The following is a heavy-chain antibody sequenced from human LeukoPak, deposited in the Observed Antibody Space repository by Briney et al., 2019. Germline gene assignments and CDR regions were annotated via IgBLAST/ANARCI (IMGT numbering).Heavy chain of an antibody. Sequence: GGSLRLSCAASGFTFSTYGMHWVRQAPGKGLDWVAFIPYDGSNDYYADSVKGRFSVSRDSSKNTLYLQMNSLRPEDTAVYYCATAPRWLQCGYFDYWGQGTLVTVSS. CDR3: ATAPRWLQCGYFDY. D-gene: IGHD5-24*01. CDR1: GFTFSTYG. CDR2: IPYDGSND. J-gene: IGHJ4*02. V-gene: IGHV3-30*02.